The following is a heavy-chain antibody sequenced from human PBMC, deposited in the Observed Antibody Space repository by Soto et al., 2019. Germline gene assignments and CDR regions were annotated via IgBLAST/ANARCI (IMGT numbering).Heavy chain of an antibody. Sequence: GGSLRLSCAASGFTFSSYGMHWVRQAPGKGLEWVAVISYDGSNKYYADSVKGRFTISRDNSKNTLYLQMNSLRAEDTAVYYCAKEVYYYGSGSMDVWGQGTTVTVSS. D-gene: IGHD3-10*01. J-gene: IGHJ6*02. CDR1: GFTFSSYG. CDR2: ISYDGSNK. V-gene: IGHV3-30*18. CDR3: AKEVYYYGSGSMDV.